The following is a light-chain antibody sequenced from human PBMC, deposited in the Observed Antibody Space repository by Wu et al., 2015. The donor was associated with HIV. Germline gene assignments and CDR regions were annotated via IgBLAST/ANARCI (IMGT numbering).Light chain of an antibody. V-gene: IGKV1-39*01. CDR3: HQTYSNPPT. Sequence: DIQMTQSPSSLSASVGDRVTITCRASQSISNYLNWYQQKPGKAPKLLIYSTSSLEGGVPSRFSGSGSGAAFSLAISGLQREDSATYYCHQTYSNPPTFGQGTKVEIK. CDR2: STS. J-gene: IGKJ1*01. CDR1: QSISNY.